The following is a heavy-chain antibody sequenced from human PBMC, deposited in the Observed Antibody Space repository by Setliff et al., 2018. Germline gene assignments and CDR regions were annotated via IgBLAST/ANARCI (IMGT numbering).Heavy chain of an antibody. CDR1: GASINSGTYY. CDR2: IMDGRDT. D-gene: IGHD3-10*01. Sequence: KPSETLSLTCTVSGASINSGTYYWAWIRQPPGKTLEWIGEIMDGRDTVYNPSLNSRVTISFDTSRNQFSLELSSVTAADTAVYYCARHATYYYGSGNLPFDHWAQGSLVTVSS. J-gene: IGHJ4*02. V-gene: IGHV4-39*01. CDR3: ARHATYYYGSGNLPFDH.